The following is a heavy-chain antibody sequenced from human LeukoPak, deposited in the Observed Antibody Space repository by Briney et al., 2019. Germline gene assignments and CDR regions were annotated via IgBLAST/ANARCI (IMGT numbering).Heavy chain of an antibody. D-gene: IGHD4-17*01. CDR3: ARGTYGDYSFDY. Sequence: GGSLRLSCAASGFTFSRYSMNWVRQAPGKGLKWVSYISSSSTIYYADSVKGRFTISRDNAKNSLYLQMDSLRAEDTAVYYCARGTYGDYSFDYWGQGTLVTVSS. V-gene: IGHV3-48*01. CDR2: ISSSSTI. CDR1: GFTFSRYS. J-gene: IGHJ4*02.